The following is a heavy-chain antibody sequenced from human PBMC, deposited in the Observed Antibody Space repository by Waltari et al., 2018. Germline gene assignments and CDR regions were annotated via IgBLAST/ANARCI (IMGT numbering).Heavy chain of an antibody. CDR3: ARRGKVGRFDD. J-gene: IGHJ4*02. CDR1: GYRFATNW. V-gene: IGHV5-51*01. Sequence: EVQLVQSGAEVKKPGQSLKISCKTSGYRFATNWIGWVRQLPGQGPECMGIIYPGDSDTRYSASFQGQVTISVDKSTSTAYLQWSSLKVSDTAMYYCARRGKVGRFDDWGQGTRVTVSS. CDR2: IYPGDSDT. D-gene: IGHD2-15*01.